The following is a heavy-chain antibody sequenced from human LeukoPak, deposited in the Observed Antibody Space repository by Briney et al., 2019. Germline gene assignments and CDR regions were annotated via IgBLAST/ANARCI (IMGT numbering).Heavy chain of an antibody. J-gene: IGHJ3*02. CDR3: ARDSGSYYDAFDI. CDR1: GGSISSYY. V-gene: IGHV4-59*01. D-gene: IGHD1-26*01. Sequence: TSETLSLTCTVSGGSISSYYWSWIRQPPGKGLEWIGYIYYSGSTNYNPSLKSRVTISVDTSKNQFSLKLSSVTAADTAVYYCARDSGSYYDAFDIWGQGTMVTVSS. CDR2: IYYSGST.